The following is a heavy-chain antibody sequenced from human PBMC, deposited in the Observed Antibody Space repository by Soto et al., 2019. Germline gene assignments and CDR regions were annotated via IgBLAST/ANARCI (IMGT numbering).Heavy chain of an antibody. CDR1: GYTFTSYD. CDR3: ARGVGDYGDYYDY. D-gene: IGHD4-17*01. CDR2: MNPNSGNT. J-gene: IGHJ4*02. Sequence: ASVKVSCKASGYTFTSYDINWVRQATGQGLEWMGWMNPNSGNTGYAQKLQGRVTMTRNTSISTAYMELSSLRSEDTAVYYSARGVGDYGDYYDYWGQGTLVTVSS. V-gene: IGHV1-8*01.